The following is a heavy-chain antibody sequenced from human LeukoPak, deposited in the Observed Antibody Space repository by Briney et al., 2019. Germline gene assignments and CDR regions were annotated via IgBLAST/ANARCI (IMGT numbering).Heavy chain of an antibody. D-gene: IGHD3-16*01. J-gene: IGHJ4*02. Sequence: PSETLSLTCAVYGGSFRGYYWSWIRQPPRKGLEWIGEINHSGSTNYNPSLKSRVTISVDTSKNQFSLKLSSVTAADPAVYYCARDHRLPIWGQGTLVTVSS. CDR3: ARDHRLPI. V-gene: IGHV4-34*01. CDR2: INHSGST. CDR1: GGSFRGYY.